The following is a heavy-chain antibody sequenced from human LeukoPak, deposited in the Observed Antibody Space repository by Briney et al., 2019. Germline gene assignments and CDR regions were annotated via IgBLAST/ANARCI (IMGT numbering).Heavy chain of an antibody. CDR3: ARDLAARPSLGIDY. CDR1: GYTFTSYG. CDR2: INAYNGNT. V-gene: IGHV1-18*01. Sequence: ASVKVSCKASGYTFTSYGISWVRQAPGQGLEWMGWINAYNGNTNYAQKFQGRVTMTNDTSPSTAYMELRSLRSDDTAVYYCARDLAARPSLGIDYWGQGTLVTVSS. J-gene: IGHJ4*02. D-gene: IGHD6-6*01.